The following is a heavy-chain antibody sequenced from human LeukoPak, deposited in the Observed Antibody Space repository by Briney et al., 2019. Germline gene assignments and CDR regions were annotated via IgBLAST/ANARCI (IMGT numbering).Heavy chain of an antibody. Sequence: GASVKVSCKASGYTFTGYYMHWVRQAPGQGLEWMGWINPNSGGTNYAQKFQGRVTMTRDTSISTAYMELSRLRSDDTAVYYCARGGGSYVSYYYMDVWGKGTTVTISS. V-gene: IGHV1-2*02. CDR2: INPNSGGT. CDR3: ARGGGSYVSYYYMDV. CDR1: GYTFTGYY. D-gene: IGHD1-26*01. J-gene: IGHJ6*03.